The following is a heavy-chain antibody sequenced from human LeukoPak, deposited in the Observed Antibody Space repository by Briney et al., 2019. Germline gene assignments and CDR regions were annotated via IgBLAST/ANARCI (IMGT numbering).Heavy chain of an antibody. CDR3: ARGVYSGYKLPGIDC. CDR2: ISSSSSYI. Sequence: GGSLRLSCAASGFTFSSYSMNWVRQAPGKGLEWVSSISSSSSYIYYADSVKGRFTISRDNAKNSLYLQMNSLRAEDTAVYYRARGVYSGYKLPGIDCWGQGTLVTVSS. CDR1: GFTFSSYS. D-gene: IGHD5-12*01. J-gene: IGHJ4*02. V-gene: IGHV3-21*01.